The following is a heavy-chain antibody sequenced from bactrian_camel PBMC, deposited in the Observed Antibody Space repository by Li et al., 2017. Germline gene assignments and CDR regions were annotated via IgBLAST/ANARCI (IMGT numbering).Heavy chain of an antibody. V-gene: IGHV3S53*01. D-gene: IGHD1*01. J-gene: IGHJ6*01. Sequence: HVQLVESGGGSVQSGGSLRLSCAASGAIYSPYCMGWFRQAPGKEREGVAYIASDGTTTYADSVKGRFTISQDNAKNTLYLQMDSLKPEDTGMYYCAARDLRRVDPFTTFRCATEAVDFAYWGQGTQVTVS. CDR2: IASDGTT. CDR3: AARDLRRVDPFTTFRCATEAVDFAY. CDR1: GAIYSPYC.